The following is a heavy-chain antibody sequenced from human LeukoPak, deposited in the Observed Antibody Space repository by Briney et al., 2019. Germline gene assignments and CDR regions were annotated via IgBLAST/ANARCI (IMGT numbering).Heavy chain of an antibody. CDR3: ARGRPHGNDY. CDR1: GFTVSSNY. CDR2: IASDGSSI. V-gene: IGHV3-74*01. D-gene: IGHD4-23*01. Sequence: GGSLRLSCAASGFTVSSNYMSWVRQAPGKGLVWVSRIASDGSSITYADSVKGRFSISRDNAKNTLYLRMNSLRVEDTAVYYCARGRPHGNDYWGQGTLVTVSS. J-gene: IGHJ4*02.